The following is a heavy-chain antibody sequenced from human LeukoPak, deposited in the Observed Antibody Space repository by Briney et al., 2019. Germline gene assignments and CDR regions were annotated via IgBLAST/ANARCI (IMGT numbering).Heavy chain of an antibody. J-gene: IGHJ4*02. CDR2: VNPSGGST. CDR1: GYTFTSYY. Sequence: ASVKVSCKASGYTFTSYYMHWVRQAPGQGLEWMGMVNPSGGSTSYAQKFQGRVTMTRDTSTSTVYMELSSLGSEDTAVYYCAREKGVEMATMDFDYWGQGTLVTVSS. V-gene: IGHV1-46*01. D-gene: IGHD5-24*01. CDR3: AREKGVEMATMDFDY.